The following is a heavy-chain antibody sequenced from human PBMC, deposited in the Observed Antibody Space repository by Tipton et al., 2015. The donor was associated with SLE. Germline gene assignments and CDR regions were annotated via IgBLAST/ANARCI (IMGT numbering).Heavy chain of an antibody. V-gene: IGHV3-11*01. D-gene: IGHD3-10*01. Sequence: SLRLSCVASGFTFSDYDMSWIRQAPGKGLEWVSHIRSSGSRTYYGDSVKGRFTISRDNAKNPLYLQMNNLRVEDTAVYYCARDSSIHYGSEFDPWSQVTLVSVSS. CDR3: ARDSSIHYGSEFDP. J-gene: IGHJ5*02. CDR2: IRSSGSRT. CDR1: GFTFSDYD.